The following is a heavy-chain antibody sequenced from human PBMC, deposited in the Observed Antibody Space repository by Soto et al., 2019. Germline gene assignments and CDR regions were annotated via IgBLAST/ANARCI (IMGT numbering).Heavy chain of an antibody. CDR3: ANRGIAVAGTVANWFDP. CDR1: GGSFSGYY. V-gene: IGHV4-34*01. Sequence: QVQLQQWGAGLLKPSETLSLTCAVYGGSFSGYYWSWIRQPPGKGLEWIGEINHSGSTNYNPSLKSRVTISVDTSKNQFSLKLSSVTAADTAVYYCANRGIAVAGTVANWFDPWGQGTLVTVSS. J-gene: IGHJ5*02. D-gene: IGHD6-19*01. CDR2: INHSGST.